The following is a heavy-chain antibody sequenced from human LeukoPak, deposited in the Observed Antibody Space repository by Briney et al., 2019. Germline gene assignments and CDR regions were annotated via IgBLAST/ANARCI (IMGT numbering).Heavy chain of an antibody. CDR3: TTDRGFGYYYFDY. CDR2: IKSKTDGGTT. Sequence: GGSLRLSCGASGFTFSNAWMSWVRQAPGKGLEWVGRIKSKTDGGTTDYAAPVKGRFTISRDDSKNTLYLQMNSLKTEDTAVYYCTTDRGFGYYYFDYWGQGTLVTVSS. CDR1: GFTFSNAW. J-gene: IGHJ4*02. D-gene: IGHD3-10*01. V-gene: IGHV3-15*01.